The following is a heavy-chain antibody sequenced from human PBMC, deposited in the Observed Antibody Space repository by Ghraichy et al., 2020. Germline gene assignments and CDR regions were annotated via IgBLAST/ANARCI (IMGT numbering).Heavy chain of an antibody. Sequence: SGPTLVKPTQTLTLTCTFSGFSLSTSGVGVGWIRQPPGKALEWLALIYWNDDKRYSPSLKSRLTITKDTSKNQVVLTMTNMDPVDTATYYCAHRPRITGTTPDWFDPWGQGTLVTVSS. CDR2: IYWNDDK. V-gene: IGHV2-5*01. J-gene: IGHJ5*02. D-gene: IGHD1-7*01. CDR3: AHRPRITGTTPDWFDP. CDR1: GFSLSTSGVG.